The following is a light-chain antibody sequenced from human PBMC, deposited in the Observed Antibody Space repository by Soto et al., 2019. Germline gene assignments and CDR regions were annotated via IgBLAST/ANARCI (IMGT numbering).Light chain of an antibody. CDR2: GAS. J-gene: IGKJ5*01. CDR1: QSVTSNY. Sequence: IVLTQSQGTLSLSPGERATLSCRASQSVTSNYLAWYQQKPGQAPRLLISGASSRAAGISDKFSGSGSGTDVTLTISSLEPEDSAVDYCQQRHMWPITVGQGTRREIK. V-gene: IGKV3-20*01. CDR3: QQRHMWPIT.